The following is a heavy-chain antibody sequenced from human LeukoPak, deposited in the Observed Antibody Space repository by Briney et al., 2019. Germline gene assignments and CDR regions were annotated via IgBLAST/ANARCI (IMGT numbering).Heavy chain of an antibody. Sequence: GASVKVSCKASGYTFTGYYMHWVRQAPGQGLEWMGWINPNSGGTNYAQKFQGRVTMTRDTSISTAYMELSRLRSDDTAVYYCARARHIVVVTAIQADAFDIWGQGTMVTVSS. CDR2: INPNSGGT. CDR1: GYTFTGYY. V-gene: IGHV1-2*02. J-gene: IGHJ3*02. CDR3: ARARHIVVVTAIQADAFDI. D-gene: IGHD2-21*02.